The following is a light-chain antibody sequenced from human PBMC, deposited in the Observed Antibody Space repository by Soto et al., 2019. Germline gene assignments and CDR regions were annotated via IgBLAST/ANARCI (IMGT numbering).Light chain of an antibody. CDR1: QSVSSY. J-gene: IGKJ5*01. CDR2: DAS. CDR3: QQYRSWPPIT. Sequence: EIVLTQSPATLSLSPGERAPLSCRASQSVSSYLAWYQQQPGQAPRLLIYDASNRATGIPARFSGSGSGTEFTLTISSLQSEDFAVYYCQQYRSWPPITFGQGTRLEI. V-gene: IGKV3-11*01.